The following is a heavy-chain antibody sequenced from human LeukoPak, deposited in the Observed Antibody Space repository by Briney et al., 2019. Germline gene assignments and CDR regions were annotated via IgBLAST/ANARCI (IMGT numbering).Heavy chain of an antibody. CDR1: GFTFSSYG. D-gene: IGHD2-8*01. CDR3: AKWARYCTNGVCYYFDY. CDR2: ISGSGGST. Sequence: GGSLRLSCAASGFTFSSYGMHWVRQAPGKGLEWVSAISGSGGSTYYADSVKGRFTISRDNSKNTLYLQMNSLRAEDTAVYYCAKWARYCTNGVCYYFDYWGQGTLVTVSS. V-gene: IGHV3-23*01. J-gene: IGHJ4*02.